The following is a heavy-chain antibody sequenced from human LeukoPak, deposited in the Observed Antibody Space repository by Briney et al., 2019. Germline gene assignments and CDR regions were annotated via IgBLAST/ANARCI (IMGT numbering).Heavy chain of an antibody. V-gene: IGHV5-51*01. D-gene: IGHD2-15*01. CDR1: GYSFTTYW. CDR3: AAQGDDSFFDY. Sequence: GESLKISRKGSGYSFTTYWIGWVRQMPGKGLEWMGIIYPGDSDTRYSPSFQGQVTISADKSITTAYLQWSSLKASDTAMYYCAAQGDDSFFDYWGQGTLVTVSS. J-gene: IGHJ4*02. CDR2: IYPGDSDT.